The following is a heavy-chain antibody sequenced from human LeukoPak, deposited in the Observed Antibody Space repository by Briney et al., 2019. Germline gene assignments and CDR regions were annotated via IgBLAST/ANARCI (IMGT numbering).Heavy chain of an antibody. Sequence: GGSLRLSCAASGFTFSSYAMSWVRQAPGKGLEWVSAISGSGGSTYYADSVKGRFTISRDNSKNTLYLQMNSLRAEDTAVYYCAKRYCSGGSCYSQYTPVEYLQHWGQGTLVTVSS. CDR2: ISGSGGST. D-gene: IGHD2-15*01. CDR3: AKRYCSGGSCYSQYTPVEYLQH. V-gene: IGHV3-23*01. J-gene: IGHJ1*01. CDR1: GFTFSSYA.